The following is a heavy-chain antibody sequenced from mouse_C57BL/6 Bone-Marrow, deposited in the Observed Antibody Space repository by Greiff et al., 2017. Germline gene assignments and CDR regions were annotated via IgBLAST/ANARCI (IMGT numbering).Heavy chain of an antibody. D-gene: IGHD2-3*01. CDR3: ARETGYSVWFAY. V-gene: IGHV1-26*01. J-gene: IGHJ3*01. Sequence: VQLLQSGPELVKPGASVKISCKASGYTFTDYYMTWVKQSHGKSLEWIGDINPNNGGTSYNQKFKGKATLTVDKSSSTAYMELRSLTSEDSAVYYCARETGYSVWFAYWGQGTMVTVSA. CDR2: INPNNGGT. CDR1: GYTFTDYY.